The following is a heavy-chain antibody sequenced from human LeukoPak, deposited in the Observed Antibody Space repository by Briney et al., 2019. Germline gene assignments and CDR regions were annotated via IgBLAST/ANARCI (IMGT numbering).Heavy chain of an antibody. Sequence: GESLKISCDGSGYSFTSNWISWVRQMPGKGLEWMGRIDPSDSYTNYSPSFQGHVTISADKSISTAYLQWSSLKASDTAMYYCARHSTAATEEPNDAFGIWGQGTMVTVSS. CDR3: ARHSTAATEEPNDAFGI. J-gene: IGHJ3*02. D-gene: IGHD6-13*01. CDR2: IDPSDSYT. V-gene: IGHV5-10-1*01. CDR1: GYSFTSNW.